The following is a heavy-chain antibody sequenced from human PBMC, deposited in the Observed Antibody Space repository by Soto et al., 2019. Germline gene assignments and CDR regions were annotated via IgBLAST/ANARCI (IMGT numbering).Heavy chain of an antibody. CDR1: GFTFSDYY. CDR2: ISSGSSYT. J-gene: IGHJ3*02. CDR3: ARDLYCGGDCYSGAWFAFAI. V-gene: IGHV3-11*06. Sequence: PGGSLRLSCAASGFTFSDYYMSWIRQAPGKGLEWVSYISSGSSYTNYADSVKGRFTISRDNAKNSLYLQMNSLRAEDTAVYYCARDLYCGGDCYSGAWFAFAIWGQGTMVTVSS. D-gene: IGHD2-21*02.